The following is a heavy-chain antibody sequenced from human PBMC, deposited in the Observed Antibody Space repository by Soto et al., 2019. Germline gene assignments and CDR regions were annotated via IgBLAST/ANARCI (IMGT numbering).Heavy chain of an antibody. Sequence: QVQLVQSGAEVKKPGASVKVSCKASGYTFTSYGISWVRQAPGQGIEWMGWISAYNGNTNYAQKLQGRVTMTTDTSTSTDYMYLRSLRPDDTALYYCARESSCSCHDYWGQGTLVTVSS. CDR1: GYTFTSYG. D-gene: IGHD6-13*01. CDR2: ISAYNGNT. CDR3: ARESSCSCHDY. V-gene: IGHV1-18*01. J-gene: IGHJ4*02.